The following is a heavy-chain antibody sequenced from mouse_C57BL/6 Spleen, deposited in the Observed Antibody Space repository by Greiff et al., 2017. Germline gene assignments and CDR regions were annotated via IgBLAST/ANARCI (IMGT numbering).Heavy chain of an antibody. CDR3: ARGLRDY. Sequence: VQLQQSGPELVKPGASVKISCKASGYAFSSSWMNWVKQRPGKGLEWIGRIYPGDGDTNYNGKFKGQATLTADKSSSTAYMQLSSLTSEDSAVYFCARGLRDYWGQGTTLTVSS. J-gene: IGHJ2*01. D-gene: IGHD2-2*01. V-gene: IGHV1-82*01. CDR1: GYAFSSSW. CDR2: IYPGDGDT.